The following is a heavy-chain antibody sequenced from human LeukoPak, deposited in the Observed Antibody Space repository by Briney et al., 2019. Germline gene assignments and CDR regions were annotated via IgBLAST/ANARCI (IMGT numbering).Heavy chain of an antibody. CDR3: ARDGRGSYSGYFDC. Sequence: GGSLRLSCAASGFTFNTYWMSWVRQAPGKGLDWVANIKDDGSENHYADSVRGRFIISRDNAKNSLFLQMNSLRAEDTAVYYCARDGRGSYSGYFDCWGQGTLVTVSS. CDR2: IKDDGSEN. D-gene: IGHD1-26*01. CDR1: GFTFNTYW. V-gene: IGHV3-7*03. J-gene: IGHJ4*02.